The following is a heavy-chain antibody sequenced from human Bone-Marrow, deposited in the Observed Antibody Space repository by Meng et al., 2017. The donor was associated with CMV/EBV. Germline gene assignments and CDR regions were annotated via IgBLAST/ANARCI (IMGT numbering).Heavy chain of an antibody. CDR3: ARAVGVAIFPMDG. J-gene: IGHJ6*02. CDR2: IIPILGIA. D-gene: IGHD3-3*01. V-gene: IGHV1-69*10. CDR1: GGTFSSYA. Sequence: SVKVSCKASGGTFSSYAISWVRQAPGQGLEWMGGIIPILGIANYAQKFQGRVTITTDESTSTAYMELSSLRSEDTAVYYCARAVGVAIFPMDGWGQGTTVTVSS.